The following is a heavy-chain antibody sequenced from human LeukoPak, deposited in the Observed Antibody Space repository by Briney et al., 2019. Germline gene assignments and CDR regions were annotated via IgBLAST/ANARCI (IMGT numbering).Heavy chain of an antibody. CDR3: ARSGSYYSYYYYYMDV. J-gene: IGHJ6*03. Sequence: ASVKVSCKASGYTFTSYDINWVRQATGQGLEWMGWMNPNSGNTGYAQKFQGRVTMTRNTSISTAYMELSSLRSEDTAVYYCARSGSYYSYYYYYMDVWGKGTTVTVSS. CDR1: GYTFTSYD. D-gene: IGHD1-26*01. CDR2: MNPNSGNT. V-gene: IGHV1-8*01.